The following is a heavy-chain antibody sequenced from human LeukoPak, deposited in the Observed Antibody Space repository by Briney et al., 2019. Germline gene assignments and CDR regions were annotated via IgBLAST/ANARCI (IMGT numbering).Heavy chain of an antibody. CDR2: ISYDGSNK. CDR1: GFTFSSYA. J-gene: IGHJ4*02. Sequence: GGSLRLSCAASGFTFSSYAMHWVRQAPGKGLEWVAVISYDGSNKYYADSVKGRFTISRDNSKNSLYLQMNSLRAEDTAVYYCAKDDVAAAGIWDYWGQGTLVTVSS. CDR3: AKDDVAAAGIWDY. D-gene: IGHD6-13*01. V-gene: IGHV3-30-3*01.